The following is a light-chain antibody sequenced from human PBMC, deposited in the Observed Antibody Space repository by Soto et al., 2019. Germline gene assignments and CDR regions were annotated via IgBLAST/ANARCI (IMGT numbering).Light chain of an antibody. CDR1: QSISSN. V-gene: IGKV3-15*01. J-gene: IGKJ2*01. CDR2: DSS. Sequence: EIVLTQSPATLSVSPGERATLSCRASQSISSNLVWYQQKPGQAPRLLIYDSSTRATGVPARFSGRGSGTEFTLTISSLQSEDFAVYYCQQYNNWPPMYTFGQGTKLEIK. CDR3: QQYNNWPPMYT.